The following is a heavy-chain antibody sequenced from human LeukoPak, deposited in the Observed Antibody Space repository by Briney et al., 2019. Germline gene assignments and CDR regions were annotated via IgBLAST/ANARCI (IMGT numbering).Heavy chain of an antibody. CDR2: IYPGDSDT. CDR3: ARLESKGYYYDFERAFDI. V-gene: IGHV5-51*01. D-gene: IGHD3-22*01. J-gene: IGHJ3*02. Sequence: GESLKISCKGSGYSFTSYWIGWVRQMPGKGLEWMGIIYPGDSDTRYSPSFQGQVTISADKSISTAYLQWSSLKASDTAMYYCARLESKGYYYDFERAFDIWGQGTMVTVSS. CDR1: GYSFTSYW.